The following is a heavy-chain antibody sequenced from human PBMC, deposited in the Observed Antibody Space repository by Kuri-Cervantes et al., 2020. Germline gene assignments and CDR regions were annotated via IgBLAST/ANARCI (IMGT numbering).Heavy chain of an antibody. V-gene: IGHV3-30-3*01. J-gene: IGHJ4*02. Sequence: GESLKISCAAPGFTFSSYAMHWVRQAPGKGLEWVAVISYDGSNKYYADSVKGRFTISRDNSKNTLYLQMNSLRAEDTAVYYCARGVGATISNYFDYWGQGTLVTVSS. CDR3: ARGVGATISNYFDY. CDR1: GFTFSSYA. D-gene: IGHD1-26*01. CDR2: ISYDGSNK.